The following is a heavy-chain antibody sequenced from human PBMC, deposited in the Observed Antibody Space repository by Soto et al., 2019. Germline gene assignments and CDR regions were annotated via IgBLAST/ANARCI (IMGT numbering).Heavy chain of an antibody. Sequence: QVQLVQSGAEVKKPGSSVNVSCKDAGGTFSSYAISWVRQAPGQGLEWMGGIIPICGTANYAQKFQGRVTITADESTSTADMELSTLRSEDTAVYYCARQGSSSWTDYCGQGTLVTVSS. D-gene: IGHD6-13*01. J-gene: IGHJ4*02. V-gene: IGHV1-69*01. CDR1: GGTFSSYA. CDR3: ARQGSSSWTDY. CDR2: IIPICGTA.